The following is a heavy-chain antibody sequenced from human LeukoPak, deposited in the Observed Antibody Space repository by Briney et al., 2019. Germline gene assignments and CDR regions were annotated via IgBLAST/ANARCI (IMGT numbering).Heavy chain of an antibody. CDR2: INHSGSA. Sequence: SETLSLTCAVYGGSFSGYYWSWVRQPPGKGLEWIGEINHSGSASYNPSLKSRVTISVDTSKIQFSLKLSSVTATDTAVYHCARMRDNWNVCVFDIWGQGTMVTVSS. CDR3: ARMRDNWNVCVFDI. CDR1: GGSFSGYY. D-gene: IGHD1-1*01. V-gene: IGHV4-34*01. J-gene: IGHJ3*02.